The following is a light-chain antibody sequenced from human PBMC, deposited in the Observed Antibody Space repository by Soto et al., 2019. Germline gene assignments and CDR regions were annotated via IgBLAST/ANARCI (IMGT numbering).Light chain of an antibody. CDR3: SSKRSSDTLYV. V-gene: IGLV2-14*01. CDR1: SSDIGGSKY. CDR2: EVT. Sequence: QSALTQPASLSGSPGQSITISCAGTSSDIGGSKYVSWYQQHPGKAPKLIIYEVTYRPSGVSARFSGSKSGNTASLTVSGLQAEDEADYYCSSKRSSDTLYVFGTGTKV. J-gene: IGLJ1*01.